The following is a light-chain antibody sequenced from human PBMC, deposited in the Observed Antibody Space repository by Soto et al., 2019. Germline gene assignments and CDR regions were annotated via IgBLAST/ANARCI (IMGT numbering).Light chain of an antibody. V-gene: IGKV3-15*01. J-gene: IGKJ4*01. CDR3: QQYNSWPPLT. CDR2: GAS. CDR1: QSVSSN. Sequence: EIVMTQSPATLSVSPGERATLSCRASQSVSSNLAWYQQKPGQAPRLLIYGASTRATASIPARFSGSGSGTDFTLTISSRQSEGFAFYYFQQYNSWPPLTFGGGTKVEIK.